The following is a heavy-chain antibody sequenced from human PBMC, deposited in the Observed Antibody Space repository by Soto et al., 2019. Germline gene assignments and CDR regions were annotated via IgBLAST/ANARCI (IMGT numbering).Heavy chain of an antibody. J-gene: IGHJ6*02. CDR3: ARDPAKAGMLISIYYFYSCVDD. CDR2: LRSSGTYT. Sequence: GSLRPSCAASAFIFSHFDSTRVRHAPGKCLGWVSSLRSSGTYTCYADSVNDRVTPSRDNAEQRLCLQMNSLKATITSIYYFARDPAKAGMLISIYYFYSCVDDWGQGTTVTVSS. D-gene: IGHD2-8*01. CDR1: AFIFSHFD. V-gene: IGHV3-21*01.